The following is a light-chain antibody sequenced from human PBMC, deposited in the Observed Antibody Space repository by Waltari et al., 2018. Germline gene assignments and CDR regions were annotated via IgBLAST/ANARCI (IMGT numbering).Light chain of an antibody. CDR2: RSS. CDR1: QSIGSS. CDR3: QQYNNWPPGT. J-gene: IGKJ1*01. Sequence: ETMVTQSHATLSMSPGQRSTLACTTSQSIGSSLAWYQQRPGQAPRLLIYRSSTRATGIPDRFSGSGSETEFTLTISSLQSEDIAVYYCQQYNNWPPGTFGQGTKVEI. V-gene: IGKV3-15*01.